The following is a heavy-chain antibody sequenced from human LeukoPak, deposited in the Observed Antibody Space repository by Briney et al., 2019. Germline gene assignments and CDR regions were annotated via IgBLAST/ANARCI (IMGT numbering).Heavy chain of an antibody. Sequence: RASVKVSCKASGYTFTSYDINWVRQATGQGLEWMGWMNPNSGNTGYAQKFQGRVTMTRNTSISTAYMELSSLRSEDTAVYYCARGPLTCSGGSCYYYYMDVWAKGPRSPSP. J-gene: IGHJ6*03. V-gene: IGHV1-8*01. CDR1: GYTFTSYD. D-gene: IGHD2-15*01. CDR2: MNPNSGNT. CDR3: ARGPLTCSGGSCYYYYMDV.